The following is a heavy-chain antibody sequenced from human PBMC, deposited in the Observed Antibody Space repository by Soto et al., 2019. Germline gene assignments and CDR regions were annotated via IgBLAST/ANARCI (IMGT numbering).Heavy chain of an antibody. Sequence: PSQTLSLTCAISGDSVFSNSAAWNWIRQSPSRGLEWLGRTYYRSKWFYDYGLSVRGRIAINPDTPKNQFSLQLSSVTPEDSAVYYCARGVQASGMGYWGQGILVTVSS. CDR2: TYYRSKWFY. V-gene: IGHV6-1*01. CDR1: GDSVFSNSAA. CDR3: ARGVQASGMGY. J-gene: IGHJ4*02. D-gene: IGHD6-13*01.